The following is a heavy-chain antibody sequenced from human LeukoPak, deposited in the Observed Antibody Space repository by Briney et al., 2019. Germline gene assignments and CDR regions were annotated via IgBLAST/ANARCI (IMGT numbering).Heavy chain of an antibody. CDR1: GGSISNTNYY. Sequence: SETLSLTCTVSGGSISNTNYYWGWIRQPPGKGLEWIGSIYYSGSTYYNSSLKSRVTVSVDTSKNQFSLKLSSVTAADTAVYYCARSYYDFWSGPKSDAFDIWGQGTMVTVSS. CDR3: ARSYYDFWSGPKSDAFDI. CDR2: IYYSGST. J-gene: IGHJ3*02. V-gene: IGHV4-39*01. D-gene: IGHD3-3*01.